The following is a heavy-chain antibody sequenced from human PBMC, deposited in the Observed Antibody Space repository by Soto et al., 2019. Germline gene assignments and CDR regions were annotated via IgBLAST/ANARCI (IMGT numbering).Heavy chain of an antibody. CDR2: MNPNSGNT. CDR1: GYTFTSYD. J-gene: IGHJ6*02. V-gene: IGHV1-8*01. D-gene: IGHD3-22*01. Sequence: GSVKVSCKASGYTFTSYDINWVRQATGQGLEWMGWMNPNSGNTGYAQKFQGRVTMNRNTSISTAYMELSSLRSEDTAVYYCARGPPYYYDSSGYFRPSSMYVWGQGTTVTVSS. CDR3: ARGPPYYYDSSGYFRPSSMYV.